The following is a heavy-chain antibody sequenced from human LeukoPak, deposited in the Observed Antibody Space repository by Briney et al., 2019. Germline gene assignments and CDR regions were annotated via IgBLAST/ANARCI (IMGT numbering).Heavy chain of an antibody. CDR1: GYTFTSYG. CDR2: ISAYNGNT. V-gene: IGHV1-18*01. CDR3: ARVKGYYDYVWGSYRYSPTDY. D-gene: IGHD3-16*02. J-gene: IGHJ4*02. Sequence: ASVKVSCKASGYTFTSYGISWVRQAPGQGLEWMGWISAYNGNTNYAQKLQGRVTMTTDTSTSTAYMELRSLRSDDTAVYYCARVKGYYDYVWGSYRYSPTDYWGQGILVTVSS.